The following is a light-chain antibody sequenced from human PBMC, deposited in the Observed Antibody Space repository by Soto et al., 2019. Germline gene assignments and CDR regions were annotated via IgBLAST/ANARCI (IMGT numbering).Light chain of an antibody. Sequence: EIVLTQSPGTLSLSPGERATLSCRASQSVSSNYLAWYQQKPGQAPRLLIYGASSRATGIPDRFSGSGSGTDFTLTISRLEPEDFAVYYCQQYGWSPYTFGQGTKLEIK. V-gene: IGKV3-20*01. CDR2: GAS. J-gene: IGKJ2*01. CDR1: QSVSSNY. CDR3: QQYGWSPYT.